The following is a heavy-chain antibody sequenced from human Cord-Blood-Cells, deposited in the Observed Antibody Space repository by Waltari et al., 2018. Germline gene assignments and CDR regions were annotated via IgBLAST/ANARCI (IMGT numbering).Heavy chain of an antibody. D-gene: IGHD3-9*01. CDR2: ISSSGSTI. CDR3: AREARNFDWLYGAFDI. V-gene: IGHV3-48*03. CDR1: GFTFSSYE. Sequence: EVQLVESGGGLVQPGGSLRLSCAASGFTFSSYEMNWVRQAPGKGLEWVSYISSSGSTIYDADSVKGRFTSSRDNAKNSLYLQMNSLRAEDTAVYYCAREARNFDWLYGAFDIWGQGTMVTVSS. J-gene: IGHJ3*02.